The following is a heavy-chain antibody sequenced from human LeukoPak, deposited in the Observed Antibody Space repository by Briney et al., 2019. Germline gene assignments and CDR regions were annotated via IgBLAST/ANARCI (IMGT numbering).Heavy chain of an antibody. CDR2: INPSGGST. Sequence: ASVKVSCKASGGTFGSYAISWVRQAPGQGLEWMGIINPSGGSTSYAQKFQGRVTMTRDTSTSTVYMELSSLRSEDTAVYYCARVGFYYFDYWGQGTLVTVSS. V-gene: IGHV1-46*01. CDR3: ARVGFYYFDY. J-gene: IGHJ4*02. CDR1: GGTFGSYA. D-gene: IGHD3-3*02.